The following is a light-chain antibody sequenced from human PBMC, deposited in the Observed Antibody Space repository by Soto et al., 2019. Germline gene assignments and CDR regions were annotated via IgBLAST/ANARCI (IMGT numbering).Light chain of an antibody. CDR3: NSFTTTNTYV. CDR1: SSDVGGFDH. Sequence: QCALTQSASVSGAPGQSITISCTGASSDVGGFDHVSWYQQHPGKVPRLLIYDVSSRPSGVSDRFSGSKSGNTASLTISGLQAEDEADYYCNSFTTTNTYVFGTGTKVTVL. V-gene: IGLV2-14*03. CDR2: DVS. J-gene: IGLJ1*01.